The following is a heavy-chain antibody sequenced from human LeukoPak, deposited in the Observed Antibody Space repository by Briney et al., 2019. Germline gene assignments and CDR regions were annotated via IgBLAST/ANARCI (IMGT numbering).Heavy chain of an antibody. D-gene: IGHD6-13*01. V-gene: IGHV4-4*07. J-gene: IGHJ5*02. CDR3: ARDPYRSSWYWFDP. CDR1: GGSISNYY. CDR2: IYASGST. Sequence: SETLSLTCTVSGGSISNYYWSWIRQPAGKGLEWIGRIYASGSTNYNPSLKSRVTMSVDTSKNQFSLRLSSVTAADTAVYYCARDPYRSSWYWFDPWGQGTLVTVSS.